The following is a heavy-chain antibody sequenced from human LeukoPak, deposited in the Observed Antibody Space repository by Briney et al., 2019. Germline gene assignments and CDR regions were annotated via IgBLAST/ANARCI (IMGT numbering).Heavy chain of an antibody. V-gene: IGHV4-34*01. Sequence: SSETLSLTCAVYGGSFSGYYWSWIRQPPGKGLEWIGEINHSGSTYYNPSLKSRVTISVDTSKNQFSLKLSSVTAADTAVYYCARDDPQLWGLWGKGTLVTVSS. CDR3: ARDDPQLWGL. J-gene: IGHJ4*02. CDR2: INHSGST. D-gene: IGHD5-18*01. CDR1: GGSFSGYY.